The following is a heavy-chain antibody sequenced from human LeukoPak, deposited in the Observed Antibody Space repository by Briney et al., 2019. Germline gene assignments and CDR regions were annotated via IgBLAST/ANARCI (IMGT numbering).Heavy chain of an antibody. J-gene: IGHJ3*01. CDR3: ARHGRPLWVGDSHDSAFDV. D-gene: IGHD3-10*01. CDR2: GHVSGNV. Sequence: SETLSLTCTVSDGSISSYYWSWIRQPPGKGLDWIGFGHVSGNVAYTPSLKSRATLSVDTSKYRVSLSLTSVTAAASAVYYCARHGRPLWVGDSHDSAFDVWSQGTLVTVSS. CDR1: DGSISSYY. V-gene: IGHV4-59*08.